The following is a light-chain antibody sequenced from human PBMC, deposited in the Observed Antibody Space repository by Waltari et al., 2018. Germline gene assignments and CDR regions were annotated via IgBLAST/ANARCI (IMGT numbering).Light chain of an antibody. V-gene: IGLV1-44*01. CDR1: SSNIGDNT. CDR2: GTR. J-gene: IGLJ1*01. Sequence: QSVLPQPPSASGTPGQSILISCSGSSSNIGDNTVTWYQQVPGTAPKLLIYGTRERPSGVSNRLSGSKSGTSASLAISALQPEDEADYYCAAWDDSLNGPVFGTGTKVTVL. CDR3: AAWDDSLNGPV.